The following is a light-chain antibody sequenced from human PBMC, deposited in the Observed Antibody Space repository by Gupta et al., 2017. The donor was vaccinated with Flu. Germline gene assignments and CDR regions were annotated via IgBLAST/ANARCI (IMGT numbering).Light chain of an antibody. CDR3: GSYTSSSTLV. Sequence: TSSDVGGYNYVAWYQKHPGKDPKLMIYEVSNRPSGVSNRFSGSKSGNTASLTISGLQADDEADYYGGSYTSSSTLVFGGGTKLTVL. J-gene: IGLJ3*02. CDR2: EVS. V-gene: IGLV2-14*01. CDR1: SSDVGGYNY.